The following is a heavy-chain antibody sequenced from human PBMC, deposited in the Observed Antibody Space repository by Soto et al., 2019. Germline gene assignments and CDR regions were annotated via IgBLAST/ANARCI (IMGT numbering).Heavy chain of an antibody. CDR1: GYSISSGYY. D-gene: IGHD3-22*01. Sequence: SETLSLTCTVSGYSISSGYYWGWIRQPPGKGLEWIGSIYHSGSTYYNPSLKSRVTISVDTSKNQFSLKLSSVTAADTAVYYCARVRVTMIVVVITPDAFDIWGQGTMVTVSS. CDR2: IYHSGST. CDR3: ARVRVTMIVVVITPDAFDI. J-gene: IGHJ3*02. V-gene: IGHV4-38-2*02.